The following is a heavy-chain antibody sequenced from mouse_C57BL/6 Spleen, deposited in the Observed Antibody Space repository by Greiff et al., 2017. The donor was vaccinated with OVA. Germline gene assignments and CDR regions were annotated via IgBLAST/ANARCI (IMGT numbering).Heavy chain of an antibody. CDR1: GYTFTDYY. V-gene: IGHV1-76*01. J-gene: IGHJ4*01. CDR3: ASPYYYGSYAMDY. Sequence: QVQLQQSGAELVRPGASVKLSCKASGYTFTDYYINWVKQRPGQGLEWIARIYPGSGNTYYNEKFKGKAPLTAEKSSSTAYMQLSSLTSEDSAVYFCASPYYYGSYAMDYWGQGTSVTVSS. CDR2: IYPGSGNT. D-gene: IGHD1-1*01.